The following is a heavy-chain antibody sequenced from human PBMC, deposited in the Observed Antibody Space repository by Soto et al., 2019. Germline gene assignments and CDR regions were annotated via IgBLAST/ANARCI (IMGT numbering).Heavy chain of an antibody. J-gene: IGHJ4*02. CDR1: GFIFSEST. CDR3: VKQAHVLDGLAFDY. D-gene: IGHD3-3*01. V-gene: IGHV3-64D*06. CDR2: VSTSGRST. Sequence: EVQLVESGGGLVQPGGSLRLSCSASGFIFSESTIYWVRQVPGKGLEAISAVSTSGRSTYYADSVKDRFTISRDNSKNTLFLQMGSLRPEDTAIYSCVKQAHVLDGLAFDYWGQGTQVTVAS.